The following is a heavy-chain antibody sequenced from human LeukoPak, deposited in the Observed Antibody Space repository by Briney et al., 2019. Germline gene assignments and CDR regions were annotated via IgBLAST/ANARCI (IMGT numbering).Heavy chain of an antibody. D-gene: IGHD3-10*01. CDR2: IWPDGSNK. Sequence: GGSLRLSCAASGFTFSRYGMHWVRQAPGKGLEWVAVIWPDGSNKYYADSVKGRFTISGDNSKNTLYLQMNSLRAEDTAVYSCVRDYYHGSGTYYNSAFDIWGQGTMVTVSS. CDR1: GFTFSRYG. J-gene: IGHJ3*02. CDR3: VRDYYHGSGTYYNSAFDI. V-gene: IGHV3-33*01.